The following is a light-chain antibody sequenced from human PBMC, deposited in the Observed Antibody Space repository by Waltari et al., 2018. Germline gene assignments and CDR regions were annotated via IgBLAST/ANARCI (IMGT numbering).Light chain of an antibody. CDR2: EDD. CDR3: QSYDGSSPVV. Sequence: NLMLIQPHSVSESPGTTVTISCTRSSGTFASSYVQCYQQRPGSAPTTVIYEDDQRPPGVPDRFSGSTDSSSNSASLTISGLKTEDEADYYCQSYDGSSPVVFGGGTKLTVL. J-gene: IGLJ2*01. V-gene: IGLV6-57*04. CDR1: SGTFASSY.